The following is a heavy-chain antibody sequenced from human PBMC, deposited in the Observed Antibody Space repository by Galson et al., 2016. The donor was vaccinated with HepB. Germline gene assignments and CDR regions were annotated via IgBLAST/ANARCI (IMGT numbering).Heavy chain of an antibody. CDR1: GGTLGSSS. D-gene: IGHD3-9*01. CDR2: INPLYDTQ. J-gene: IGHJ2*01. Sequence: SVKVSCKVSGGTLGSSSMNWVRQAPGQGLEWMGGINPLYDTQSIAPKFRERLAITADTSTGPGHMELSSLKSDDTAVYFCARGENHDPLTASYLAWFFDLWGRGTLVTVSS. CDR3: ARGENHDPLTASYLAWFFDL. V-gene: IGHV1-69*06.